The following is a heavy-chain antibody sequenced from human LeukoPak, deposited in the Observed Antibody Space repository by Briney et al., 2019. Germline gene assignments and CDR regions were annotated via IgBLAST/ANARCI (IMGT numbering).Heavy chain of an antibody. CDR3: ARGKPLYCGGGGCHLPFDY. Sequence: PGGSLRLSRAASGFTFSSYAMSWVRQAPGKGLEWVSAISGSGGSTYYADSVKDRFTFSRDISKNTLYLQMNSLRAEDTAVYYCARGKPLYCGGGGCHLPFDYWGQGTLVTVSS. V-gene: IGHV3-23*01. CDR1: GFTFSSYA. J-gene: IGHJ4*02. CDR2: ISGSGGST. D-gene: IGHD2-15*01.